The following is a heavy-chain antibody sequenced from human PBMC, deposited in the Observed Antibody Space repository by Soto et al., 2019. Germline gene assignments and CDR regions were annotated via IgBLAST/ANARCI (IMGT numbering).Heavy chain of an antibody. D-gene: IGHD3-3*01. V-gene: IGHV5-51*01. J-gene: IGHJ3*02. CDR3: ARPGATSRYYDFWSGYYGAQNDAFDI. Sequence: GESLKISCKGSGYSFTSYWIGWVRQMPGKGLEWMGIIYPGDSDTRYSPSFQGQVTISADKSISTAYLQWSSLKASDTAMYYCARPGATSRYYDFWSGYYGAQNDAFDIWGQGTMVTVSS. CDR1: GYSFTSYW. CDR2: IYPGDSDT.